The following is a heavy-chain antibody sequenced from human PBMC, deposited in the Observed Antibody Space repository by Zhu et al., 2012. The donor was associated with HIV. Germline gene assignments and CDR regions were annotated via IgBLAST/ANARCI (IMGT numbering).Heavy chain of an antibody. CDR3: ARHSRYDTVTGWGHFDF. CDR1: GGSFSGYY. J-gene: IGHJ4*02. V-gene: IGHV4-34*01. D-gene: IGHD3-9*01. Sequence: QVQLQQWGAGLLKPSETLSLTCAVYGGSFSGYYWSWIRQSPEKGLEWIGEIDHGGSTDYSPSLKSRVAISVDRSKNQFSLKLTSVSAADTAVYYCARHSRYDTVTGWGHFDFWGQGTLVTVSS. CDR2: IDHGGST.